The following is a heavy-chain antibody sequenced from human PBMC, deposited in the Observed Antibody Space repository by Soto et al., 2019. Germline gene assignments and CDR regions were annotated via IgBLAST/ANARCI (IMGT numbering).Heavy chain of an antibody. CDR1: GGTFSSYA. Sequence: QVQLVQSGAEVKKPGSSVKVSCKASGGTFSSYAISWVRQAPGQGLEWMGGIIPIFGTANYAQKFQGRVTITADKSTSTAYMELSSLRSEDTAVSYCARMEIIVGATTYYFDYWGQGTLVTVSS. D-gene: IGHD1-26*01. V-gene: IGHV1-69*06. CDR2: IIPIFGTA. CDR3: ARMEIIVGATTYYFDY. J-gene: IGHJ4*02.